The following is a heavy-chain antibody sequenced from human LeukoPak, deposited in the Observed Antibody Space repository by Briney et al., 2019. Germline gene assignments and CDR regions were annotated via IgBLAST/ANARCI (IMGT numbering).Heavy chain of an antibody. V-gene: IGHV3-21*01. D-gene: IGHD2-2*01. CDR3: ARDALAAGYRLEWYYFDY. Sequence: GGSLRLSCAASGFTFSTYTMNWVRQAPGKGLEWVSSISSSSSYIYYADSVKGRFTISRDNAKNSLYLQMNSLRAGDTAVYYCARDALAAGYRLEWYYFDYWGQGTLVTVSS. J-gene: IGHJ4*02. CDR1: GFTFSTYT. CDR2: ISSSSSYI.